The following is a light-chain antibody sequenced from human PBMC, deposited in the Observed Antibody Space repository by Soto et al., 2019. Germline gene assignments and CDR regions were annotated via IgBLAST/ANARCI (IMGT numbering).Light chain of an antibody. Sequence: AIQMTQSPSSLSASVGDRVTITCRASQGIGTELGWYQLKPGKAPKLLVYGASTLQSGILPRFSGSGSGTDFTLTINSPQPDDFATYYCLQDFSYPLTFGQGTKVEIK. CDR1: QGIGTE. J-gene: IGKJ1*01. CDR2: GAS. CDR3: LQDFSYPLT. V-gene: IGKV1-6*02.